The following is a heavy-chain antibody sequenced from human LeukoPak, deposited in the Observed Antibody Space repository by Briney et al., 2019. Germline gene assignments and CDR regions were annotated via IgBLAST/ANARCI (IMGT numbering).Heavy chain of an antibody. CDR1: GYTFNNYD. CDR2: MNPNSGNT. V-gene: IGHV1-8*01. J-gene: IGHJ5*02. D-gene: IGHD6-13*01. Sequence: GASVKVSCKASGYTFNNYDINWVRQAPGQGLEWMGWMNPNSGNTGYAQKFQGRFTLTRETFISTAYMELSSLRSDDTAVYYCARGPIAAATWFDPWGQGTLVTVSS. CDR3: ARGPIAAATWFDP.